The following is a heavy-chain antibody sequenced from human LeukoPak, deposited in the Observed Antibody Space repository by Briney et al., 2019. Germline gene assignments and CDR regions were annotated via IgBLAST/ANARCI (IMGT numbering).Heavy chain of an antibody. CDR3: AREVRSSFHAFDI. J-gene: IGHJ3*02. V-gene: IGHV3-48*01. CDR2: ISSSSSTI. D-gene: IGHD6-6*01. Sequence: TGGSLRLSCAASGFTFSSYSMNWVRQAPGKGLEWVSYISSSSSTIYYADSVKGRFTISRDNAKNSLYLQMNSLRAEDTAVYYCAREVRSSFHAFDIWGQGTMVTVSS. CDR1: GFTFSSYS.